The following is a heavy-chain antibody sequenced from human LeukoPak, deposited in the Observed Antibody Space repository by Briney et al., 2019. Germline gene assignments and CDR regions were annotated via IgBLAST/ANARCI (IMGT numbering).Heavy chain of an antibody. CDR2: ISGSDGRT. D-gene: IGHD4-17*01. Sequence: GGSLRLSCAASGFTFSTYAMNWVRQAPGKGLEWVSGISGSDGRTYYADSVKGRFTISRDNSQNMLYLQMNSQRAEDTAVYYCARDYGDYDDYFDYWGQGTLVTVSS. J-gene: IGHJ4*02. V-gene: IGHV3-23*01. CDR1: GFTFSTYA. CDR3: ARDYGDYDDYFDY.